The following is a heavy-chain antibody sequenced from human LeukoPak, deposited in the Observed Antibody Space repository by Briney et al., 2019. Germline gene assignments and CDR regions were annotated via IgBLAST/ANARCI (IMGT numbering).Heavy chain of an antibody. D-gene: IGHD6-13*01. Sequence: GGSLRLSCAASGFTFSSYAMHWVRQAPGKGLVWVSRINSDGSSTSYADSVKGRFTISRDNAKNTLYLQMNSLRAEDTAVYYCAKGLAIAAAGTEQGNWGQGTLVTVSS. CDR2: INSDGSST. V-gene: IGHV3-74*01. J-gene: IGHJ4*02. CDR3: AKGLAIAAAGTEQGN. CDR1: GFTFSSYA.